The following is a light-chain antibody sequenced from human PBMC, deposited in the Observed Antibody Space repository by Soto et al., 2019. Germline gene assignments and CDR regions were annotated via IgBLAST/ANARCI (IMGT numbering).Light chain of an antibody. V-gene: IGKV3D-11*03. CDR2: DAS. J-gene: IGKJ4*01. CDR1: QSVSSN. Sequence: ERVVTQSPATLSVSPGERATLSCRASQSVSSNLAWYQQIPGQAPRLLIYDASNRATGIPARFSGSGSGTDFTLTISSLEPEDFAVYYCPQFSSYPLTFGGGTKVDIK. CDR3: PQFSSYPLT.